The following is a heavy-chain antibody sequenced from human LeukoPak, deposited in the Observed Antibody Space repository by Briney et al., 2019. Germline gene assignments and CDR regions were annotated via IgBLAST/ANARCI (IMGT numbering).Heavy chain of an antibody. Sequence: SQTLSLTCTVSGGSISSGGYYWSWIRQHPGKGLEWIGYIYYSGSTYYNPSLKSRVTISVDTSKNQFSLKLSSVTAADTAVYYCARDRQDIAALGYYYGMDVWGQGTTVTVSS. V-gene: IGHV4-31*03. CDR1: GGSISSGGYY. J-gene: IGHJ6*02. CDR2: IYYSGST. D-gene: IGHD6-13*01. CDR3: ARDRQDIAALGYYYGMDV.